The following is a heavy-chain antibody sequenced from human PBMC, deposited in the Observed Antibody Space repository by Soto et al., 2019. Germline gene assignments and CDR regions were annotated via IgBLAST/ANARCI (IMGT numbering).Heavy chain of an antibody. D-gene: IGHD6-19*01. CDR3: AKESPYQWLVDH. Sequence: PGGSLRLSCAASGFTSSSQWMHWVRQAPGKGLVWVSRINSDGSSTSYADSVKGRFTISRDNAKNTLYLQMNSLRVEDTAVYYCAKESPYQWLVDHWGQGTRVTVSS. CDR1: GFTSSSQW. CDR2: INSDGSST. V-gene: IGHV3-74*01. J-gene: IGHJ4*02.